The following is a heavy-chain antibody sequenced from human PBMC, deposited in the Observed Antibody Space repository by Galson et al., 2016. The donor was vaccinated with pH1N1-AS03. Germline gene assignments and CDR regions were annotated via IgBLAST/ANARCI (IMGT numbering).Heavy chain of an antibody. J-gene: IGHJ4*02. V-gene: IGHV1-2*06. D-gene: IGHD1-26*01. Sequence: SVKVSCKASGYTFTTYYVHWVRQAPGQGLEWVGRINPVTGETDSPQKFQDRVTLTRDKSISTAYLDLSGLTFDDTAVYYCARLQVPTTPGYWGQGTLVTVSS. CDR3: ARLQVPTTPGY. CDR2: INPVTGET. CDR1: GYTFTTYY.